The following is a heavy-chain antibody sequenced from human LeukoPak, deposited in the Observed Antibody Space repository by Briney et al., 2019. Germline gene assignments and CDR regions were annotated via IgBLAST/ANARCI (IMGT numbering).Heavy chain of an antibody. V-gene: IGHV4-59*01. D-gene: IGHD4-17*01. CDR3: ARGGLAGDYASPFFDY. J-gene: IGHJ4*02. Sequence: SETLSLTCTVSGGSISRYYWSWLRQPPGKGLEWLGHIYYSGRTNYNPSLKSRVTISVDPSKNQFSLRLSSVTAADTAMYYCARGGLAGDYASPFFDYWGQGTLVTVSS. CDR2: IYYSGRT. CDR1: GGSISRYY.